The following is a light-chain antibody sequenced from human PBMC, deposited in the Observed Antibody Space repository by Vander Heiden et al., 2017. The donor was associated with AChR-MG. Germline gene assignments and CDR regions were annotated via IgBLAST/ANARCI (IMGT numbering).Light chain of an antibody. CDR2: DNN. CDR3: QSYDITLSGSVV. CDR1: SSKIGADYN. V-gene: IGLV1-40*01. J-gene: IGLJ2*01. Sequence: QSVLTQSPSVSGAPGQRVTISCTGNSSKIGADYNVHWYQHLPGTAPKLLIYDNNNRPSGVPDRFSGSKSGTSASLAITGLQADDEADYYCQSYDITLSGSVVFGGGTKLTVL.